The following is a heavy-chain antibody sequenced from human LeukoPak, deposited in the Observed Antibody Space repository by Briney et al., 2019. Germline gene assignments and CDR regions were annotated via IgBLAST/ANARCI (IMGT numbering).Heavy chain of an antibody. CDR3: AAVGYCSSTSCYMYFQH. V-gene: IGHV1-69*13. J-gene: IGHJ1*01. D-gene: IGHD2-2*02. CDR1: GGTFSSYA. CDR2: IIPIFGTA. Sequence: ASVKVSCKASGGTFSSYAISWVRQAPGQGLEWMGGIIPIFGTANYAQKFQGRVTITADESTSTAYMELSSLRSEDTAVYYCAAVGYCSSTSCYMYFQHWGQGTLVTVFS.